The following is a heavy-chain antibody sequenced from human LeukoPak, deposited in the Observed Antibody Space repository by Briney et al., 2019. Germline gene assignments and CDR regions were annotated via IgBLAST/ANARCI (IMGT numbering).Heavy chain of an antibody. D-gene: IGHD6-19*01. CDR2: IRYDESNK. J-gene: IGHJ5*02. CDR1: GFIFGNYG. Sequence: GGSLRLSCAASGFIFGNYGMHWVRQAPGKGLEWVAFIRYDESNKFYADSVKGRFTISRDNSKNILFLQMNSLRAEDTAVYYCATMQWLEGVDWFDPWGQGTLVTVSS. V-gene: IGHV3-30*02. CDR3: ATMQWLEGVDWFDP.